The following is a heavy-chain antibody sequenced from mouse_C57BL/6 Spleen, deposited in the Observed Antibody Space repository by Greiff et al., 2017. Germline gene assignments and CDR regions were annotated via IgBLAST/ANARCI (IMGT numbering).Heavy chain of an antibody. Sequence: VQLQQSGPELVKPGASVKISCKASGYTFTDYYMNWVKQSHGKSLEWIGDINPNNGGTSYNQKFKGKATLTGDKSSSTAYMELRSLTSEDSAVYYCARSGAAQAAWFAYWRQGTLVTVSA. CDR1: GYTFTDYY. CDR2: INPNNGGT. CDR3: ARSGAAQAAWFAY. V-gene: IGHV1-26*01. D-gene: IGHD3-2*02. J-gene: IGHJ3*01.